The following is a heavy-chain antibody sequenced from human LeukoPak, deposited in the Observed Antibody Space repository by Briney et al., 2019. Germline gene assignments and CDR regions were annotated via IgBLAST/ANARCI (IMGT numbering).Heavy chain of an antibody. D-gene: IGHD6-13*01. V-gene: IGHV3-30-3*01. Sequence: PGGSLRLSCAASGFTFSSYAMHWVRQAPGKGLEWVAVISYDGSNKYYADSVKGRFTISRDNSKNTLYLQMNSLRAEDTAVYYCARARSSSWYYFDYWGQGTLVTVSS. CDR2: ISYDGSNK. CDR1: GFTFSSYA. J-gene: IGHJ4*02. CDR3: ARARSSSWYYFDY.